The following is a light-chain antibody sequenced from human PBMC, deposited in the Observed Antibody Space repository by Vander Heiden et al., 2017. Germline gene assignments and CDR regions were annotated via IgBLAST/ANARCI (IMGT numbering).Light chain of an antibody. J-gene: IGLJ3*02. Sequence: QSVLTQPPSASGTPGQRVTISCSGSSSHIGSNTVNWYQQLPGTAPKLLNYSNNQRPSGVPDRFSGSKSGTSASLAISGLQSEDEADYYCAAWDDSLNGWVFGGGTKLTVL. CDR1: SSHIGSNT. V-gene: IGLV1-44*01. CDR3: AAWDDSLNGWV. CDR2: SNN.